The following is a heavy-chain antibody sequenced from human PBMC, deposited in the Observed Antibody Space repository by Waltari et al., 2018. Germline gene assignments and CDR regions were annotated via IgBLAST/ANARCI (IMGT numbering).Heavy chain of an antibody. Sequence: QVQLVQSGAEVKKPGSSVKVSCKASGGTFSSYAIRWVRQAPGQGREWMGGIIPIFGTANYAQKFQGRVTITTDESTSTAYMELSSLRSEDTAVYYCARGSRLWFGEDNWFDPWGQGTLVTVSS. CDR2: IIPIFGTA. CDR1: GGTFSSYA. J-gene: IGHJ5*02. V-gene: IGHV1-69*05. D-gene: IGHD3-10*01. CDR3: ARGSRLWFGEDNWFDP.